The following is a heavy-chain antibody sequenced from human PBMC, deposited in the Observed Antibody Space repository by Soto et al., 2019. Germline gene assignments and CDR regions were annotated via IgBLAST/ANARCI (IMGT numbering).Heavy chain of an antibody. CDR1: GGTFSSYT. D-gene: IGHD1-26*01. V-gene: IGHV1-69*02. CDR3: ARSGESGGYYDSKDY. J-gene: IGHJ4*02. Sequence: QVQLVQSGAEVKKPGSSVKVSCKASGGTFSSYTISWVRQAPGQGLEWMGRIIPILGIANYAQKFQGRVTITAEQSTSIAYMELSSLTAEDTAVYYCARSGESGGYYDSKDYWGQGTLVTVSS. CDR2: IIPILGIA.